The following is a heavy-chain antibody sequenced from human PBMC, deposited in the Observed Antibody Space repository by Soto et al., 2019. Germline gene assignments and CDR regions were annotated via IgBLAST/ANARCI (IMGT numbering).Heavy chain of an antibody. CDR1: GFTFDDYA. V-gene: IGHV3-20*04. CDR2: INWNGRST. J-gene: IGHJ4*02. CDR3: ARCSSTSCYIMAAFDD. Sequence: EVHLVESGGGVVRPGGSLRLSCAASGFTFDDYAMSWVRQAPGKGLEWVAGINWNGRSTTYADSLKGRFTISRDNAKNSLHLQINSLRAEDTALYFCARCSSTSCYIMAAFDDWGQGTLVTVSS. D-gene: IGHD2-2*02.